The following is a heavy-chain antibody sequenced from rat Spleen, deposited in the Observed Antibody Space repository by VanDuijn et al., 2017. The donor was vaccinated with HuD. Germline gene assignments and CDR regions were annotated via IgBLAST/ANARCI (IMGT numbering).Heavy chain of an antibody. CDR1: GYSITSSY. D-gene: IGHD1-4*01. J-gene: IGHJ4*01. CDR2: ITYSGTT. Sequence: EVQLQESGPGLVKPSQSLSLTCSVTGYSITSSYRWNWIRKFPGNKMEWMGFITYSGTTTYNPSLKSRISITLDTSKNQFFLQLNSVTTEDTATYYCARGAGYVLDAWGQGASVTVSS. CDR3: ARGAGYVLDA. V-gene: IGHV3-1*01.